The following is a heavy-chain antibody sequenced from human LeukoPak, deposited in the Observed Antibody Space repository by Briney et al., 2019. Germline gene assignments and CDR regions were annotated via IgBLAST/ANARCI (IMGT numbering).Heavy chain of an antibody. D-gene: IGHD1-26*01. CDR2: IDGDGTGT. CDR1: GFTFNSYW. J-gene: IGHJ6*02. Sequence: GRSLRLSCVVSGFTFNSYWMHWVRQAPGERLVWVSRIDGDGTGTTYADSVNGRFTISRDNAKNTLYLQMNSLRAEDTAVYYCARAPPYTEEPSHYYGMDVWGQGTTVTVSS. V-gene: IGHV3-74*01. CDR3: ARAPPYTEEPSHYYGMDV.